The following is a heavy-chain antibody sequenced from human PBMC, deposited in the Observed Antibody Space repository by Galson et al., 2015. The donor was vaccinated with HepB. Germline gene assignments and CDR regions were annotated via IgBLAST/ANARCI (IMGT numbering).Heavy chain of an antibody. D-gene: IGHD3-16*01. V-gene: IGHV3-30*18. CDR2: TSNDGSKK. J-gene: IGHJ6*02. CDR3: AKAGSPYDYSYGMDV. Sequence: WVRQAPGKGLEWVAVTSNDGSKKFYADSVKGRFTISRDSPRNTLFLQMNNLRAEDAAVYYCAKAGSPYDYSYGMDVWGQGTTVTVSS.